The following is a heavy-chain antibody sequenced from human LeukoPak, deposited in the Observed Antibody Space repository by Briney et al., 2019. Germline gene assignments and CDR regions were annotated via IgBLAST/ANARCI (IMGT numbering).Heavy chain of an antibody. J-gene: IGHJ4*02. CDR2: INHSGST. Sequence: SETLSLTCAVYGGSFSGYYYSWIRQPPGKGLEWIGEINHSGSTNYNPSLKSRVTISVDTSKNQFSLKLSSVTAADTAVYYCARFRYYDSSGFQDWGQGTLVTVSS. CDR1: GGSFSGYY. CDR3: ARFRYYDSSGFQD. V-gene: IGHV4-34*01. D-gene: IGHD3-22*01.